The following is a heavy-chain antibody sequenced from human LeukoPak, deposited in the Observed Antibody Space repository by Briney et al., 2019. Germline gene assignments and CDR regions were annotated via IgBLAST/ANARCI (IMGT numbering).Heavy chain of an antibody. CDR3: AKDLGLRDGSPPNP. CDR2: ISYDGSNN. Sequence: GGSLRLSCAASGFTFSSYGMHWVRQAPGKGLEWVAVISYDGSNNYYADSVKGRFTISRDNSKNTLYLQMNSLRAEDTAVYYCAKDLGLRDGSPPNPWGQGTLVTVSS. D-gene: IGHD5-24*01. CDR1: GFTFSSYG. J-gene: IGHJ5*02. V-gene: IGHV3-30*18.